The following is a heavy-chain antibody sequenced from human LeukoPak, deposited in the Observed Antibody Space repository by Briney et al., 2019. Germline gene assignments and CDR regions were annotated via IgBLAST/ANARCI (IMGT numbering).Heavy chain of an antibody. CDR2: IYSGGSA. Sequence: PGGSLRLSCAASGFTVSSNYMSWVRQAPGKGLEWASVIYSGGSAYYADSVKGRFTISRDNSKNTLYLQMNSLRAEDTAVYYCARAPGGSDYDLYLDYWGQGTLVTVSS. J-gene: IGHJ4*02. V-gene: IGHV3-66*01. CDR1: GFTVSSNY. CDR3: ARAPGGSDYDLYLDY. D-gene: IGHD5-12*01.